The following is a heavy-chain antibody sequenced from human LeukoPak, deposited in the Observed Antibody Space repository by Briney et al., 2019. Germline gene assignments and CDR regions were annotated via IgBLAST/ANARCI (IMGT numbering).Heavy chain of an antibody. CDR3: TTFDYAAFLI. V-gene: IGHV3-15*01. CDR2: IKSKTDGGTR. D-gene: IGHD4/OR15-4a*01. CDR1: GLTSSNAW. Sequence: GGSLRLSCAVSGLTSSNAWMSWVRQAPGKGLEWVGRIKSKTDGGTRDYAAPVKGRSTISRDDSKNTLYLQMNSLKTEDTAVYYCTTFDYAAFLIWGQGTMVTVSS. J-gene: IGHJ3*02.